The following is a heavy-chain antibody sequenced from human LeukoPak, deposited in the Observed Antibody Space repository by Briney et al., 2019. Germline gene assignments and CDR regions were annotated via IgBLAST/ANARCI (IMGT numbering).Heavy chain of an antibody. CDR3: ARGSRAIVATKFARGRYMDV. CDR1: EFTFSRYG. V-gene: IGHV3-30*19. CDR2: ISHDGSNK. D-gene: IGHD5-12*01. J-gene: IGHJ6*03. Sequence: GGSLRLSCAASEFTFSRYGMHWVRQAPGKGLEWVAVISHDGSNKYYADSVKGRFTISRDNSKNTLYLQMNSLRTEDTAVYYCARGSRAIVATKFARGRYMDVWGKGTTVTVSS.